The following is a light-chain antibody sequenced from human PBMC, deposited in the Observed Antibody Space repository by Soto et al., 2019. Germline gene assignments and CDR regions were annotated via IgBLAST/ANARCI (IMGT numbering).Light chain of an antibody. V-gene: IGKV3-15*01. J-gene: IGKJ2*01. CDR2: GVS. CDR1: QSVSSK. CDR3: KQYNQWPQT. Sequence: EIVMTQSPATLSVSPGERATLSCRASQSVSSKLAWFQQKPGQAPSLLIYGVSTRATGVPVRFSGSGSGTEFTLTINSLQSEDFAVYYCKQYNQWPQTFGQGTKVEIX.